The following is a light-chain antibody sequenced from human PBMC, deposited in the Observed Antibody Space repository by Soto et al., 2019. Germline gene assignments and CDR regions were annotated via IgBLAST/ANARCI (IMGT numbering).Light chain of an antibody. Sequence: VLTQSRGTLSLSPGERATLSCRASQSVSSYYLAWYQQKPGQTPRLLIYGTSTRATGVPDRFSGSGAGTDFTLTISRLEPEDFAVYYCQHYADSPQTFGQGTKVDIK. CDR1: QSVSSYY. V-gene: IGKV3-20*01. CDR2: GTS. CDR3: QHYADSPQT. J-gene: IGKJ1*01.